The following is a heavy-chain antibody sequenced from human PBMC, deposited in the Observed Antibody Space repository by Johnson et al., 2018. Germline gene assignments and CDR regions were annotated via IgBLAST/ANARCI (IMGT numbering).Heavy chain of an antibody. CDR3: ARHAVNSFYYVDV. V-gene: IGHV4-34*01. D-gene: IGHD4-17*01. CDR2: SDHSGSP. CDR1: GGSFSGYY. Sequence: QVQLQQWGAGLLKPSETLSLTCAVYGGSFSGYYWSWIRQPAGKGLEWRGESDHSGSPNYKQSLKSRVPISVDTSKNQFSRKLSSVTAADTAVYYCARHAVNSFYYVDVWGKGTTGTVSS. J-gene: IGHJ6*03.